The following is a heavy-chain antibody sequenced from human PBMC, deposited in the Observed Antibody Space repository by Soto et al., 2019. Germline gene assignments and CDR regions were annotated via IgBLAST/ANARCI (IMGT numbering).Heavy chain of an antibody. CDR1: GFTFKIYA. Sequence: QAQLAESGGGVVQPGRSLRLSCAASGFTFKIYALHWVRQAPGKGLEWVAVISFDGEKKFYADSVKGRFTISRDNFKNTLYLQMNNLRVEDAALYFCAREDDYGYRYINYGLDVWGQGTTVTVSS. CDR3: AREDDYGYRYINYGLDV. D-gene: IGHD4-17*01. V-gene: IGHV3-30*04. J-gene: IGHJ6*02. CDR2: ISFDGEKK.